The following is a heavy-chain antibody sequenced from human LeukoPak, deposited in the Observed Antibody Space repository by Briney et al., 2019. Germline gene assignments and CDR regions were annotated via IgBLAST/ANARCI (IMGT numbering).Heavy chain of an antibody. J-gene: IGHJ6*02. CDR3: ARGPIVVVPAVPPDYYYYGMDV. D-gene: IGHD2-2*01. Sequence: PSETLSLTCAVYGGSFSGYYWSWIRQPPGKGLEWIGEINHSGSTNYNPSLKCRVTISVDTSKNQFSLKLSSVTAADTAVYYCARGPIVVVPAVPPDYYYYGMDVWGQGTTVTVSS. V-gene: IGHV4-34*01. CDR1: GGSFSGYY. CDR2: INHSGST.